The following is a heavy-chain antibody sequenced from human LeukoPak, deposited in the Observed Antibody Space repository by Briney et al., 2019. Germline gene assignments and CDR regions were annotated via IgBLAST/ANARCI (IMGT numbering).Heavy chain of an antibody. CDR3: ARAFKYYYDSSGYYGY. D-gene: IGHD3-22*01. CDR2: IYYSGST. V-gene: IGHV4-61*01. Sequence: SETLSLTCTVSGGSVSSGSYYWSWIRQPPGKGLEWIGYIYYSGSTNYNPSLKSRVTISVDTSKNQFSLKLSSVTAADTGVYYCARAFKYYYDSSGYYGYWGQGTLVTVSS. CDR1: GGSVSSGSYY. J-gene: IGHJ4*02.